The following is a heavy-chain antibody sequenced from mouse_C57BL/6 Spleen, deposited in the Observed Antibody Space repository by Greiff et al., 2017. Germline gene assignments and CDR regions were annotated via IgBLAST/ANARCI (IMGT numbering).Heavy chain of an antibody. D-gene: IGHD2-5*01. J-gene: IGHJ4*01. CDR1: GFSLTSYG. CDR3: ARVLSNFYAMYY. V-gene: IGHV2-2*01. Sequence: VQRVESGPGLVQPSQRLSITCTVSGFSLTSYGVHWVRQSPGKGLEWLGVIWSGGSTDYNAAFIFRLSISKDNSKRQVFFKMNSLQADDTAIYYWARVLSNFYAMYYWGQGTSVTVSS. CDR2: IWSGGST.